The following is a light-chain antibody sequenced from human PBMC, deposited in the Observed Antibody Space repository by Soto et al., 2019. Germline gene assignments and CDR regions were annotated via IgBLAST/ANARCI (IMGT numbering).Light chain of an antibody. CDR1: NVGSRS. Sequence: SYELTQPPSVSVAPGETARISCGGNNVGSRSVHCYQQKPGQAPFLVIYYDSDRPSRIPERFSASNSANTATLLISRVEAGDEADYYCQVWEATGDQVVFGGGTKLTVL. J-gene: IGLJ2*01. CDR3: QVWEATGDQVV. V-gene: IGLV3-21*01. CDR2: YDS.